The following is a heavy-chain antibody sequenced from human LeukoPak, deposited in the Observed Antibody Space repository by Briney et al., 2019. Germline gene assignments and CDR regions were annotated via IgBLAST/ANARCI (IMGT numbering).Heavy chain of an antibody. CDR3: AAGLNDYGDYDLDY. J-gene: IGHJ4*02. V-gene: IGHV4-4*02. D-gene: IGHD4-17*01. Sequence: SETLSLTCAVSGGSISSSNWWSWVRQPPGKGLEWIGEIYHSGSTNYNPSLKSRVTTSVDKSKNQFSLKLSSVTAADTAVYYCAAGLNDYGDYDLDYWGQGTLVTVSS. CDR2: IYHSGST. CDR1: GGSISSSNW.